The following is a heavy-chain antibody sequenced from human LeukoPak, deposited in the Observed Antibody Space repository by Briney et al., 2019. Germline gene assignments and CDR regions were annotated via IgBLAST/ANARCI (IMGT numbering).Heavy chain of an antibody. CDR3: VRDGEGVGISVNYWFDP. D-gene: IGHD3-10*01. Sequence: ASVKVSCKASGFMFTNFDINWVRQASGLGLEWMGWMDPNTGHTGYAQRFQGRVTLTRDTATSTVYMELRGLRSDDTAVYYCVRDGEGVGISVNYWFDPWGQGTLVTVSS. CDR2: MDPNTGHT. CDR1: GFMFTNFD. J-gene: IGHJ5*02. V-gene: IGHV1-8*02.